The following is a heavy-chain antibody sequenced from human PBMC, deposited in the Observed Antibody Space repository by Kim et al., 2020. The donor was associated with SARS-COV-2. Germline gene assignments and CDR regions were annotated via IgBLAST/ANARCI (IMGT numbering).Heavy chain of an antibody. CDR3: AIESKVSGRGSDY. CDR2: FSVSSGTT. J-gene: IGHJ4*02. Sequence: GGSLRLSCAASGFTFSSSVMSWVRQPPGKGLEWVSTFSVSSGTTYYADSVKGRFTISRDNSRDTFYLQMNSLRVDDTAMYYFAIESKVSGRGSDYWGQGT. D-gene: IGHD3-10*01. CDR1: GFTFSSSV. V-gene: IGHV3-23*01.